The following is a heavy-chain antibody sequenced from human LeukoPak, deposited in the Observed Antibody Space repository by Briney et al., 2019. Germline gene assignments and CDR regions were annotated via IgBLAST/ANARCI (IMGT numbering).Heavy chain of an antibody. D-gene: IGHD3-10*01. V-gene: IGHV1-8*03. CDR3: ARALKGNYYSGSGTYRWFAP. Sequence: ASVKVSCKASGYTFTNYDVNWVRQATGQGLEWMGWMNPKSNNRGYAQKFQGRVTIITNTSISTAYMELSNLRSEDTAVYYCARALKGNYYSGSGTYRWFAPWGQGTLVTVSS. CDR1: GYTFTNYD. J-gene: IGHJ5*02. CDR2: MNPKSNNR.